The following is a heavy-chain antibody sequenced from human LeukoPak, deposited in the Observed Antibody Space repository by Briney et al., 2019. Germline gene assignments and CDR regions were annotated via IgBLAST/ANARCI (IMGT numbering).Heavy chain of an antibody. CDR2: IYYSGST. D-gene: IGHD6-6*01. CDR1: GGSISSSSYY. J-gene: IGHJ6*03. CDR3: ATWGSIAPGPLYYMDV. Sequence: PSETLSLTCTVSGGSISSSSYYWGWIRQPPGKGLEWIGSIYYSGSTYYNPSLKSRVTISVDTSKNQFSLRLSSVTAADTAVYYCATWGSIAPGPLYYMDVWGKGTTVTVSS. V-gene: IGHV4-39*07.